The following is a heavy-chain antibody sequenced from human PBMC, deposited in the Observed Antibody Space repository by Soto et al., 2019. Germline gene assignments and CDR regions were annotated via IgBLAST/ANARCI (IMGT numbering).Heavy chain of an antibody. D-gene: IGHD5-18*01. Sequence: GGSLRLSCAASGFTFSSYAMSWVRQAPGKGLEWVSAISGSGGSTYYADSVKGRFTISRDNSKNTLYLQMNSLRAEDTAVYYCAKVPTPNRHTQASYSYGPTDYWGQGTLVTVSS. J-gene: IGHJ4*02. CDR3: AKVPTPNRHTQASYSYGPTDY. V-gene: IGHV3-23*01. CDR1: GFTFSSYA. CDR2: ISGSGGST.